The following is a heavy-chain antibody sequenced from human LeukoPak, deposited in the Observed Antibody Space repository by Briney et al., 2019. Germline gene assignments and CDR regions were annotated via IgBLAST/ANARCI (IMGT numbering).Heavy chain of an antibody. D-gene: IGHD2-15*01. J-gene: IGHJ6*03. CDR2: INWNGGST. CDR1: GFTFDDYG. CDR3: ARDRVGYYYMDV. V-gene: IGHV3-20*04. Sequence: PGGSLRLSCAASGFTFDDYGMSWVRQAPGKGLEWVSGINWNGGSTGYADSVKGRFTISRDNAKNSLYLQMDSLRAEDTALYYCARDRVGYYYMDVWGKGTTVTVSS.